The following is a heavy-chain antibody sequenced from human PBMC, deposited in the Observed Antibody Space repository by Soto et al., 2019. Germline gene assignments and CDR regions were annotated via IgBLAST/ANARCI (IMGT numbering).Heavy chain of an antibody. J-gene: IGHJ4*02. V-gene: IGHV3-33*01. Sequence: PGGSLRLSCAASGFTFSSYGVHWVRQAPGKGLEWVAVIWYDGSNKYYADSVKGRFTTSRDNSKNTLYLQMNSLRAEDTAVYYCARPRGYYDSSGPFDYWGQGTLVTVSS. CDR2: IWYDGSNK. D-gene: IGHD3-22*01. CDR1: GFTFSSYG. CDR3: ARPRGYYDSSGPFDY.